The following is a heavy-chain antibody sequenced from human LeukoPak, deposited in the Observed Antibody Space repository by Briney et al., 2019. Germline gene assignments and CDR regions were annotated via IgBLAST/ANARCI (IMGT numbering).Heavy chain of an antibody. D-gene: IGHD3-3*01. J-gene: IGHJ5*02. CDR2: IYTSGST. Sequence: SQTLSLTCTVSGGSFSSGSYYWGWLRQPAGTGLEWIGRIYTSGSTNYNPSLKSRVTISVDTSKNQFSLKLSSVTAADTAVYYCARDGGPNYDFWSGYYNWFDHWGQGTLVTVSS. CDR3: ARDGGPNYDFWSGYYNWFDH. CDR1: GGSFSSGSYY. V-gene: IGHV4-61*02.